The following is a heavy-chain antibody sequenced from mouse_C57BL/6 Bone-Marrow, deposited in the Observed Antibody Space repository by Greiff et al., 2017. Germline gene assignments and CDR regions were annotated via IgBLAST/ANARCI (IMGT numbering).Heavy chain of an antibody. V-gene: IGHV1-15*01. CDR2: IDPETGGT. CDR1: GYTFTDYE. Sequence: QVQLQQSGAELVRPGASVTLSCKASGYTFTDYEMHWVKQTPVHGLEWIGAIDPETGGTAYNQKFKGKDILTADKSSSTAYMELRSLTSEDSAVYYCTRSRRKRYYAMDYWGQGTSVTVSS. J-gene: IGHJ4*01. CDR3: TRSRRKRYYAMDY.